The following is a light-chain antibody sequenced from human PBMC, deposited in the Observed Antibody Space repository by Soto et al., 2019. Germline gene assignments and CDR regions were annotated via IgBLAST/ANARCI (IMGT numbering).Light chain of an antibody. CDR3: QQYNDWPRT. Sequence: EIVMTQSPGTLSVSPGERATLSCRASQSVSSNLAWYQQKPGQAPRLLIYGASTRAPGIPARFSGSGSGTEFTLTISSLQSEDFAVYFWQQYNDWPRTFGQGTKVEIK. CDR2: GAS. V-gene: IGKV3-15*01. J-gene: IGKJ1*01. CDR1: QSVSSN.